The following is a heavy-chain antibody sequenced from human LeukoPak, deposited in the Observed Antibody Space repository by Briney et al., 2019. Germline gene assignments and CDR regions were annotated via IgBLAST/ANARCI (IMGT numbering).Heavy chain of an antibody. CDR3: ARACYDILTGYSPFDY. D-gene: IGHD3-9*01. Sequence: ASVKVSCKASGYTFTSYGISWVRQAPGQGLEWMGWISAYNGNTNYAQKLQGRVTMTTDTSTSTAYMELRSLRSDDTAVYYCARACYDILTGYSPFDYWGQGTLVTVSS. CDR2: ISAYNGNT. CDR1: GYTFTSYG. V-gene: IGHV1-18*04. J-gene: IGHJ4*02.